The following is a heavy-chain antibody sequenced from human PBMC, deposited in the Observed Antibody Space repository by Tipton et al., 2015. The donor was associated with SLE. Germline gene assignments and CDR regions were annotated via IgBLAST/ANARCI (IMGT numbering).Heavy chain of an antibody. J-gene: IGHJ4*02. CDR1: GFTFSSYW. CDR3: AKDLAAAGKAYYFDY. D-gene: IGHD6-13*01. V-gene: IGHV3-7*01. Sequence: SLRLSCAASGFTFSSYWMSWVRQAPGKGLEWVANIKQDGSEKYYVDSVKGRFTISRDNAKNSLYLQMNSLRAEDTAVYYCAKDLAAAGKAYYFDYWGQGTLVTVSS. CDR2: IKQDGSEK.